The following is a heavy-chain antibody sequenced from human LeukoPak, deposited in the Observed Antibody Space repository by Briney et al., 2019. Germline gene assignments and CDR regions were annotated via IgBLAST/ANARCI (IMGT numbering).Heavy chain of an antibody. CDR1: GYTFTGYY. Sequence: ASVKVSCKASGYTFTGYYMHWVRQAPGQGLEWMGWINPNSGGTNYAQKFQGRVTMTRDTSISTAYMELSRLRSDDTAVYYCARDGKLLLWFGKILLPRGTIRYFDYWGQGTLVTVSS. CDR3: ARDGKLLLWFGKILLPRGTIRYFDY. D-gene: IGHD3-10*01. J-gene: IGHJ4*02. V-gene: IGHV1-2*02. CDR2: INPNSGGT.